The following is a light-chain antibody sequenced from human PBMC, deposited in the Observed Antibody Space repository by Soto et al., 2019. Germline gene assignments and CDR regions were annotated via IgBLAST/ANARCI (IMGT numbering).Light chain of an antibody. J-gene: IGKJ3*01. V-gene: IGKV1-9*01. CDR1: QDVSRY. CDR3: QQLQRTPFT. CDR2: GAS. Sequence: QLTQSPSSLYASVGDRVTITCRASQDVSRYLAWYQQKAGKAPKLLIYGASTLQSGVPSRFSGFGSGTEFTLTISSLQPEDFATYHCQQLQRTPFTFGPGTTVDV.